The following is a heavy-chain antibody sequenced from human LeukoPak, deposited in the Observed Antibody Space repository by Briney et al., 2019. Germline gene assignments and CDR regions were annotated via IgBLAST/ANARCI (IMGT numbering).Heavy chain of an antibody. CDR1: GFTFSSYS. D-gene: IGHD2-2*01. J-gene: IGHJ5*02. CDR2: ISSSSSTI. CDR3: ARGPISSTSYRGWFDP. V-gene: IGHV3-48*02. Sequence: GGSLRLSCAASGFTFSSYSMNWVRQAPGKGLEWVSYISSSSSTIYYADPVKGRFTISRDNAKNSVYLQMNSLRDEDTAVYYCARGPISSTSYRGWFDPWGQGTLVTVSS.